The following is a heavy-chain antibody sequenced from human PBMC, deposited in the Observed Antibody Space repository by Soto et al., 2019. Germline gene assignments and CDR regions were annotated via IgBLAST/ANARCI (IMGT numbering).Heavy chain of an antibody. D-gene: IGHD6-19*01. Sequence: GASVKVSCKASGYTFTSYYMHWVRQAPGQGLEWMGIINPSGGSTSYAQKFQGRVTMTRDTSTSTVYMELSSLRSEDTAVYYCARESLAGRLTYGMDVWRQRTTVTVSS. CDR1: GYTFTSYY. J-gene: IGHJ6*02. CDR2: INPSGGST. V-gene: IGHV1-46*01. CDR3: ARESLAGRLTYGMDV.